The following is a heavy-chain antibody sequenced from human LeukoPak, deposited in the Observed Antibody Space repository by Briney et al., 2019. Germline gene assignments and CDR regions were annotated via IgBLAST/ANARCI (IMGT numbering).Heavy chain of an antibody. D-gene: IGHD1-26*01. V-gene: IGHV3-53*04. CDR2: IYNDGRT. CDR1: GFTLRSNY. Sequence: GGSLRLSCAASGFTLRSNYLSWVREAPGKGLELVSFIYNDGRTYYADSVKGRFTISRHNSKNMLYLQMNSLRPEDTAVYYCQWELLDNWGQGTLVTVSS. CDR3: QWELLDN. J-gene: IGHJ4*02.